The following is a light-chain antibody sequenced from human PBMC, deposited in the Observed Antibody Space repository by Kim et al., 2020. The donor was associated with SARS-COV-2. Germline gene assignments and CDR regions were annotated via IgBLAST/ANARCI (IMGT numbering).Light chain of an antibody. CDR2: AAS. J-gene: IGKJ1*01. CDR1: QDISNY. Sequence: ASVGDRVTITCRASQDISNYLAWDQQDLGKAPKLLIYAASTLESGVPSRFSGRGSGTEFTLTISGLQPEDFATHFCHQFHLYPRTFGQGTKVDIK. CDR3: HQFHLYPRT. V-gene: IGKV1-9*01.